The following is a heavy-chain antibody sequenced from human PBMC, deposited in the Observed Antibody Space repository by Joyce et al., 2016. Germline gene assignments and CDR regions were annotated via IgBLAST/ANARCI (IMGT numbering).Heavy chain of an antibody. Sequence: GFNWVRQAPGQGLEWIGWISTYNGNTNYAQKFLGRVTLTTDTSTSTAYMELRTLRSDDTAVYYCARDIVVAVYPRDYWGQGTLVTVSS. CDR1: G. V-gene: IGHV1-18*04. CDR2: ISTYNGNT. J-gene: IGHJ4*02. D-gene: IGHD6-19*01. CDR3: ARDIVVAVYPRDY.